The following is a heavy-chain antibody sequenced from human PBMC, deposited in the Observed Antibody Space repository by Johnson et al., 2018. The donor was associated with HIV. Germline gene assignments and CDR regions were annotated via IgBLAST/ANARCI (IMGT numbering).Heavy chain of an antibody. J-gene: IGHJ3*01. CDR2: INWNGGST. D-gene: IGHD1-26*01. CDR3: AKVGANWAHLDV. V-gene: IGHV3-20*04. CDR1: GFTFDDYG. Sequence: VQLLESGGGLVQPGGSLRLSCAASGFTFDDYGMSWVRQAPGKGLEWVSGINWNGGSTGYADSVKCRFTISRDNSENTLYLQMNSLRAEDTAVYFCAKVGANWAHLDVWGQGTMVTVSS.